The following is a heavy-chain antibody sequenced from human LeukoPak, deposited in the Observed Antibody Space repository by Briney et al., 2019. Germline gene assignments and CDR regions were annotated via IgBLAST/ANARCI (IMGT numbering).Heavy chain of an antibody. J-gene: IGHJ6*02. CDR1: RFRFSSYA. V-gene: IGHV3-48*04. Sequence: TGGSLRLSCAASRFRFSSYAMSWVRQAPGKGLEWVSYISSSSSTIYYADSVKGRFTISRDNAKNSLYLQMNSLRAEDTAVYYCARTGDYFPYYYYGMDVWGQGTTVTVSS. D-gene: IGHD4-17*01. CDR2: ISSSSSTI. CDR3: ARTGDYFPYYYYGMDV.